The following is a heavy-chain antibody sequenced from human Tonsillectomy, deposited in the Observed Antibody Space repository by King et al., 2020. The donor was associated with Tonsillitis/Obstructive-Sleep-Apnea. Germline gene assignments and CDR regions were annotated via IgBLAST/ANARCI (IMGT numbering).Heavy chain of an antibody. D-gene: IGHD2-15*01. J-gene: IGHJ6*03. CDR2: INYSGST. Sequence: LQLQESGPGLLKPSETLSLTCTVSGGSISSSSYYWGWIRQPPGKGLEWIGSINYSGSTQYNPSRQSRVTISVDTSKNQFSLKLSSVTAADTAVYYFAKCRGFFYMDVWGKGTTVTVSS. V-gene: IGHV4-39*01. CDR1: GGSISSSSYY. CDR3: AKCRGFFYMDV.